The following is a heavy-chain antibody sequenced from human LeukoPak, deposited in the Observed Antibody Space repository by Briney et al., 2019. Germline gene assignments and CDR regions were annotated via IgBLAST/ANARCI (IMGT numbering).Heavy chain of an antibody. D-gene: IGHD4-17*01. CDR3: ARDPADHGDLREDAHYYALDV. V-gene: IGHV1-18*04. Sequence: ASVKVSCKASGYTFTTYGISWVRQAPGQGFEWMGWINTYNGNTNYARKFRGRVTMTTDTSTRTVYMEMRSLRSDDTAVYYCARDPADHGDLREDAHYYALDVWGQGTTVTVSS. CDR2: INTYNGNT. CDR1: GYTFTTYG. J-gene: IGHJ6*02.